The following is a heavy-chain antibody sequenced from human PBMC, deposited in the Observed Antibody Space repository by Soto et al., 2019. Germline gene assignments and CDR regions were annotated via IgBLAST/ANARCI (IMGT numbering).Heavy chain of an antibody. D-gene: IGHD3-16*01. Sequence: GSLRLSCAASGFTFSSYWMSWVRQAPGKGLEWVANIKQDGSENYYVDSVKGRFTISRDNAKNSLYLQMNSLRAEDTAVYYCARRRAFGNYYGMDVWGQGTTVTVSS. J-gene: IGHJ6*02. V-gene: IGHV3-7*05. CDR3: ARRRAFGNYYGMDV. CDR2: IKQDGSEN. CDR1: GFTFSSYW.